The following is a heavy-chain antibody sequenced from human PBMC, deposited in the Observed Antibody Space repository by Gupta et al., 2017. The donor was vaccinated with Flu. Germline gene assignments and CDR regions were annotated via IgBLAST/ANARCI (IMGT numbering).Heavy chain of an antibody. CDR3: ATQRSSSWYGGRQIDY. V-gene: IGHV3-21*01. Sequence: EVQLVESGGGLVKPGGSLRLSCAASGFTFSSYSMNWVRQAPGKGLEWVSSISSSSSYIYYADSVKGRFTISRDNAKNSLYLQMNSLRAEDTAVYYCATQRSSSWYGGRQIDYWGQGTLVTVSS. CDR2: ISSSSSYI. J-gene: IGHJ4*02. D-gene: IGHD6-13*01. CDR1: GFTFSSYS.